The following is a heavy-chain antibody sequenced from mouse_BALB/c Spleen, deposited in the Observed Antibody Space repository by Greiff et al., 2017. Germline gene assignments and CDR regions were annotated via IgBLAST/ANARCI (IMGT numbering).Heavy chain of an antibody. CDR2: ISYSGST. V-gene: IGHV3-2*02. J-gene: IGHJ4*01. CDR3: AYYGYAMDY. Sequence: EVKLVESGPGLVKPSQSLSLTCTVTGYSITSDYAWNWIRQFPGNKLEWMGYISYSGSTSYNPSLKSRISITRDTSKNQFFLQLNSVTTEDTATYYCAYYGYAMDYWGQGTSVTVSS. D-gene: IGHD1-1*01. CDR1: GYSITSDYA.